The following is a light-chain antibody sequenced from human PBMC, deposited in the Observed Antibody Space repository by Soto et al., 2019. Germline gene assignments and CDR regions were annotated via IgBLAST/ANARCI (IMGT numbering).Light chain of an antibody. CDR3: QSFDNSLGGSYV. CDR2: DNN. Sequence: QSVLTQPPSGSGAPGQRITISCTGSSSNIGAGYDVHWYQQLPGTVPKLLIFDNNNRPSGVPDRFSGSKSGTSASLAITGLQSEDEADYYCQSFDNSLGGSYVFGTGTKVTVL. J-gene: IGLJ1*01. V-gene: IGLV1-40*01. CDR1: SSNIGAGYD.